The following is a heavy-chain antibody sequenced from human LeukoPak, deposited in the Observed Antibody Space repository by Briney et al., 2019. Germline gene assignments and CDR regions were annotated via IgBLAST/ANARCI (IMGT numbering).Heavy chain of an antibody. V-gene: IGHV4-59*01. Sequence: SETLSLTCTVSGDSISSYYWSWIRQTPGKGLEWIGYIYYSGSTTYNPSLKSRVTISVDTSKNQFSLKLSSVTAADTAVYYCARGFYDFWSGYYYYYGMDVWGQGTTVTVSS. CDR1: GDSISSYY. CDR3: ARGFYDFWSGYYYYYGMDV. CDR2: IYYSGST. J-gene: IGHJ6*02. D-gene: IGHD3-3*01.